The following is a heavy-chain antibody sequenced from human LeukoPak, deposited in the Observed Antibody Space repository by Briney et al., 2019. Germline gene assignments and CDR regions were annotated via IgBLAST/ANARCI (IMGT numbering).Heavy chain of an antibody. V-gene: IGHV3-7*01. J-gene: IGHJ4*02. CDR1: GFTFSGFS. CDR3: ARAGGHWHYVY. Sequence: GGSLRLSCAASGFTFSGFSMSWVRQSPTKGLEWVANIKQDGSERYYVDSVKDRFTISRDNAKNSLSLQMNNLRVEDTAVYYCARAGGHWHYVYWGQGTVVTVSS. CDR2: IKQDGSER. D-gene: IGHD1-7*01.